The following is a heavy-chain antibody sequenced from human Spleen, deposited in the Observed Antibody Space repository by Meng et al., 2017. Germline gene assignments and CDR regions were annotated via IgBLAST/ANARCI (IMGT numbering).Heavy chain of an antibody. CDR2: IYYSGST. CDR1: GVSISSTSYY. D-gene: IGHD6-19*01. CDR3: VRSSGWVKTGFDP. V-gene: IGHV4-39*01. J-gene: IGHJ5*02. Sequence: QVQLQQWGAGLLKPSETLSLTCAVYGVSISSTSYYWGWIRQPPGKGLECIGSIYYSGSTYYNPSLKSRVTISVDTSKNQFSLKLSSVTAADTAVYYCVRSSGWVKTGFDPWGQGTLVTVSS.